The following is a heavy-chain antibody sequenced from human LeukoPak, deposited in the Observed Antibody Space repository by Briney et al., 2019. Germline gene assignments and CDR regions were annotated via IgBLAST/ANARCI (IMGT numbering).Heavy chain of an antibody. CDR3: ARDRVAAASLDY. J-gene: IGHJ4*02. Sequence: PSETLSLTCTVSGGSASSGSYYWSWIRQPPGKGLEWIGYIYYSGSTNYNPSLKSRGTISVDTSKNQFSLKLSSVTAADTAVYYCARDRVAAASLDYWGQGTLVTVSS. CDR1: GGSASSGSYY. CDR2: IYYSGST. D-gene: IGHD6-13*01. V-gene: IGHV4-61*01.